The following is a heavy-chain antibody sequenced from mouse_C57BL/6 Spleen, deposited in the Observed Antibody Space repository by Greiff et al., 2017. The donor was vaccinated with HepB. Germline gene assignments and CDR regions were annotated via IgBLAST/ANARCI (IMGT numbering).Heavy chain of an antibody. J-gene: IGHJ1*03. CDR2: IDPSDSET. Sequence: QVQLKQPGAELVRPGSSVKLSCKASGYTFTSYWMHWVKQRPIQGLEWIGNIDPSDSETHYNQKFKDKATLTVDKSSSTAYMQLSSLTSEDSAVYYCARWYYGSSHGYFDVWGTGTTVTVSS. CDR3: ARWYYGSSHGYFDV. V-gene: IGHV1-52*01. D-gene: IGHD1-1*01. CDR1: GYTFTSYW.